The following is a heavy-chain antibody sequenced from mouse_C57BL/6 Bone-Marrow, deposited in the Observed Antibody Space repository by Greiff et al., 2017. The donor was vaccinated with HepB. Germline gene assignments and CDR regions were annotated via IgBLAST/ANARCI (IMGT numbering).Heavy chain of an antibody. CDR3: TTTVAYWYFDV. CDR1: GYTFTSYW. J-gene: IGHJ1*03. CDR2: IYPGNSDT. D-gene: IGHD1-1*01. V-gene: IGHV1-5*01. Sequence: EVQLQQSGTVLARPGASVKMSCKTSGYTFTSYWVHWVKQRPGQGLEWIGAIYPGNSDTSYNQKFKGKAKLTAVTSASTAYMELSSLTNEDSAVYYCTTTVAYWYFDVWGTGTTVTVSS.